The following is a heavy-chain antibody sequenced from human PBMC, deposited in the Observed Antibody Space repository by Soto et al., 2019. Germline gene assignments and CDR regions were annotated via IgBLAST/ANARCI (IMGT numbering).Heavy chain of an antibody. CDR1: GGSICSGGYY. CDR2: IYYSGTT. V-gene: IGHV4-31*03. Sequence: SETLSLTCTVSGGSICSGGYYWSWVRQFPGKGLEWIGYIYYSGTTHYNPSLKSRISMSIDTSKNQFSLRLNSVTAADTAVYYCARDVTTKDFFDYWGQGSPVTVSS. J-gene: IGHJ4*02. D-gene: IGHD1-1*01. CDR3: ARDVTTKDFFDY.